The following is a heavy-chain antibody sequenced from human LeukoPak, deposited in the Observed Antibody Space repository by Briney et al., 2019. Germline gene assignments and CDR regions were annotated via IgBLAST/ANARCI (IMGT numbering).Heavy chain of an antibody. Sequence: SETLSLTCTVSGGPISSYYWSWIRQPAGKGLEWIGRIYTSGSTNYNPSLKSRVTMSVDTSKNQFSLKLSSVTAADTAVYYCALSPIAAAEDDAFDIWGQGTMVTVSS. CDR1: GGPISSYY. D-gene: IGHD6-13*01. CDR2: IYTSGST. CDR3: ALSPIAAAEDDAFDI. V-gene: IGHV4-4*07. J-gene: IGHJ3*02.